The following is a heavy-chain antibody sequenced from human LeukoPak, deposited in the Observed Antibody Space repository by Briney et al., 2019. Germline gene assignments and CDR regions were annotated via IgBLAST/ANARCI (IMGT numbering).Heavy chain of an antibody. CDR1: GYIFTSQT. CDR3: ARDAASGSYLPGGPDY. D-gene: IGHD1-26*01. J-gene: IGHJ4*02. CDR2: INAGSGST. V-gene: IGHV1-3*01. Sequence: ASVKVSCKASGYIFTSQTIHWVRQAPGQSLEWMGWINAGSGSTKYSQKFQGRVTITRDTSASTAYMELSSLRSEDTAVYYCARDAASGSYLPGGPDYWGQGTLVTVSS.